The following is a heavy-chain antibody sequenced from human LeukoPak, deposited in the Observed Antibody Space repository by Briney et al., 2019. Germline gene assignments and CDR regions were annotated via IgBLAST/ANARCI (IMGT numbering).Heavy chain of an antibody. D-gene: IGHD6-13*01. CDR3: ARVSRYSSSWYSFDY. CDR2: INPNSGGT. V-gene: IGHV1-2*02. J-gene: IGHJ4*02. CDR1: GYTFTGYY. Sequence: ASVKVSCKASGYTFTGYYMHWVRQAPGQWLEWMGWINPNSGGTNYAQKFQGRVTMTRDTSISTAYMELSRLRSDDTAVYYCARVSRYSSSWYSFDYWGQGTLVTVSS.